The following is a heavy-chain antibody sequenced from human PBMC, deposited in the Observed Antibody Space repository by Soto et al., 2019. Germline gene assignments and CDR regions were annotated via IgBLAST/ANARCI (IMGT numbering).Heavy chain of an antibody. D-gene: IGHD2-15*01. J-gene: IGHJ6*02. CDR3: ARDGCSGGSCYSLSGVDV. V-gene: IGHV1-2*02. CDR1: GYTFTGYY. Sequence: ASVKVSCKASGYTFTGYYMHWVRQAPGQGLEWMGWINPNSGGTNYAQKFQGRVTMTRDTSISTAYMELSRLRSDDTAVYYCARDGCSGGSCYSLSGVDVWGQGTTVTVSS. CDR2: INPNSGGT.